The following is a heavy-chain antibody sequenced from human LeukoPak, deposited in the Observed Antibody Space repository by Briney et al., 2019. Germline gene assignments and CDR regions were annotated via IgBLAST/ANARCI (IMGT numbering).Heavy chain of an antibody. CDR1: GGSISTYC. CDR3: VRSDDFWSGYYGY. CDR2: IFYSGST. D-gene: IGHD3-3*01. Sequence: SETLSVTCAVSGGSISTYCWSWIRQPPGKGLEWIGYIFYSGSTNYSPSLKSRVTISVDTSKNQFSLKLSSVTAADTAVYYCVRSDDFWSGYYGYWGQGTLVTVSS. V-gene: IGHV4-59*01. J-gene: IGHJ4*02.